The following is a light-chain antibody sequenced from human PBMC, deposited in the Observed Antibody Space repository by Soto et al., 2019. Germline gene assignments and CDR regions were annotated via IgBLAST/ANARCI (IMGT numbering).Light chain of an antibody. CDR3: QSYDISLRGFV. J-gene: IGLJ1*01. CDR1: SSNIGAHYD. Sequence: QSVLTQPPSVSGAPGQRVSISCTGSSSNIGAHYDVHWYQQLPGTAPRLLIFDNTNRPSGVPDRFSASKSDTSASLAISGLQAEDEADYYCQSYDISLRGFVFGTGTRSPS. CDR2: DNT. V-gene: IGLV1-40*01.